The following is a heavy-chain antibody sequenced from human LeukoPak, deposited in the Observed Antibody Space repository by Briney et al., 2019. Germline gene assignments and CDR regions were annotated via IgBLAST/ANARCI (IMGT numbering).Heavy chain of an antibody. CDR2: IRYDGNNK. D-gene: IGHD6-19*01. J-gene: IGHJ2*01. V-gene: IGHV3-30*02. CDR3: ARDTCGCGSGWHLYWYFDL. Sequence: GGSLRLSCGASGFTFSNYGMLWVRQAPGEGLDWVAFIRYDGNNKLYADSVKGRFTISRDNSKNTLYLHINSLRAEDTAVYYCARDTCGCGSGWHLYWYFDLWGRGTLVTVSS. CDR1: GFTFSNYG.